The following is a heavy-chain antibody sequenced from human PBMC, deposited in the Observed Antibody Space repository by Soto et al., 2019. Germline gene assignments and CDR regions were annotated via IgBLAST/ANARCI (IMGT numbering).Heavy chain of an antibody. J-gene: IGHJ4*02. CDR2: ISNGGDRT. CDR3: AKDSRRTSGWFYFDC. Sequence: PGGSLRLSCVASGFIFSSLDMGWVRQAPGKGLEWVSGISNGGDRTYYADSVKGRFTISRDNSKNTLFLHLNSLRAEDTAVYYCAKDSRRTSGWFYFDCWGQGALVTVPQ. CDR1: GFIFSSLD. V-gene: IGHV3-23*01. D-gene: IGHD6-19*01.